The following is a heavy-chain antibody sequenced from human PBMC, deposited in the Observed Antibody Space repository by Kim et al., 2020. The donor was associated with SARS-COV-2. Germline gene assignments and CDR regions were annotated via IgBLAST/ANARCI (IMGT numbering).Heavy chain of an antibody. V-gene: IGHV3-9*01. CDR2: ISWNSGST. CDR3: VKDPARVSRDEYFDA. Sequence: GGSLRLSCAGSGFAFDDYAMHWVRQRPGKGPEWVSGISWNSGSTGYADSVKGRFSISRDNAKKTFYLQMNSLRVEDTALYYCVKDPARVSRDEYFDAWGRGTLVSVSS. D-gene: IGHD2-21*01. CDR1: GFAFDDYA. J-gene: IGHJ2*01.